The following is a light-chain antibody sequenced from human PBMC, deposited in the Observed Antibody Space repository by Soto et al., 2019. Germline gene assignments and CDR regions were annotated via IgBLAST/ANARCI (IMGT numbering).Light chain of an antibody. CDR2: DVS. Sequence: QSALTQPASVSGSPGQSITISCTGTSSDVGGYNYVSWYQQHPGKAPKLMIHDVSNRPSGVSNRFSGSKSGNTASLTISGLQAEDEADYYCSSYTSSRGEVFGGGTKLTVL. J-gene: IGLJ2*01. CDR1: SSDVGGYNY. V-gene: IGLV2-14*01. CDR3: SSYTSSRGEV.